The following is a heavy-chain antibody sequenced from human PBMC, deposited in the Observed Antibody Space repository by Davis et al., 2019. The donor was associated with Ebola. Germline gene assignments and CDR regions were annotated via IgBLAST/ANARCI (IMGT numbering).Heavy chain of an antibody. Sequence: PSETLSLTCTVSGGSISRYYWSWIRQPPGKGLEWIGYIYYSGSTNYNPSLKSRVTISVDTSKNQFSLKLSSVTAADTAVYYCASIPGIAVAGYKGGDYWGQGTLVTVSS. D-gene: IGHD6-19*01. CDR3: ASIPGIAVAGYKGGDY. CDR2: IYYSGST. CDR1: GGSISRYY. V-gene: IGHV4-59*01. J-gene: IGHJ4*02.